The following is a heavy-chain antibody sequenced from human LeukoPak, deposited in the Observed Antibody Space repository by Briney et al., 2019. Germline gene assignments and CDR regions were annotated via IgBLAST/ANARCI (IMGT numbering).Heavy chain of an antibody. Sequence: GGSLRLSCAASGFIASGFPFSSYAMSWVRQAPGKGLEWVSAISGSGGSTYYADSVKGRFTISRDNSKNTLYLQMNSLRAEDTAVYYCAKGNYYDSSGYFDYWGQGTLVTVSS. CDR1: GFPFSSYA. D-gene: IGHD3-22*01. CDR2: ISGSGGST. J-gene: IGHJ4*02. V-gene: IGHV3-23*01. CDR3: AKGNYYDSSGYFDY.